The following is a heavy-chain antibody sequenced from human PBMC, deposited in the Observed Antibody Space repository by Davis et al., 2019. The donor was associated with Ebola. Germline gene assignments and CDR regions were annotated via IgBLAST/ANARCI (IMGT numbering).Heavy chain of an antibody. CDR1: GGSISSSNW. Sequence: MPSETLSLTCAVSGGSISSSNWWSWVRQPPGKGLEWIGEIYHSGSTNYNPSLKSRVTISADKSKNQFSLKLSSVTAADTAVYYCARDSSSWLGGFDPWGQGTLVTVSS. V-gene: IGHV4-4*02. J-gene: IGHJ5*02. CDR3: ARDSSSWLGGFDP. D-gene: IGHD6-13*01. CDR2: IYHSGST.